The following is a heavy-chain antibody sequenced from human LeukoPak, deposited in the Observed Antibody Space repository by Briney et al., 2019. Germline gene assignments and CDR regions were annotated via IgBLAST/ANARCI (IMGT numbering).Heavy chain of an antibody. CDR3: ARDSARTGRYFDWLLFDY. CDR2: IYSGGST. J-gene: IGHJ4*02. V-gene: IGHV3-66*01. D-gene: IGHD3-9*01. CDR1: GFTVSSNY. Sequence: GGSLRLSCAASGFTVSSNYMSWVRQARGKGLEGVSVIYSGGSTYYADSVKGRFTISRDNSKNTLYLQMNSLRAEDTAVYYCARDSARTGRYFDWLLFDYWGQGTLVTVSS.